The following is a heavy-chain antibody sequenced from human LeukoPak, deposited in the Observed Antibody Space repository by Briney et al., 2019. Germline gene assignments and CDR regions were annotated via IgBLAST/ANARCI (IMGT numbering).Heavy chain of an antibody. CDR3: ARVSIVRYTSGWFIDS. D-gene: IGHD6-19*01. CDR2: ISGSSNTI. CDR1: GFAFSTSS. V-gene: IGHV3-48*04. J-gene: IGHJ4*02. Sequence: PGGSLRLSCAASGFAFSTSSMNWVRQAPGKGLEWVSYISGSSNTIYYAESMKGRFTISRDNAKNSLYLQMNSLRAEDTAVYYCARVSIVRYTSGWFIDSWGQGTLVTVSS.